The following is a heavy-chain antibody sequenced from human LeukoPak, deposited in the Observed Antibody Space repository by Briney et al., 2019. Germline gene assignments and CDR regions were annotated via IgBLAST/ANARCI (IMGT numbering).Heavy chain of an antibody. CDR2: IIPIFGTA. D-gene: IGHD6-19*01. Sequence: SVKVSCKASGGTFISYAISWVRQAPGQGLEWMGGIIPIFGTANYAQKFQGRVTITTDESTSTAYMELSSLRSEDTAVYYCALGFGQWLVRTDYWGQGTLVTVSS. J-gene: IGHJ4*02. V-gene: IGHV1-69*05. CDR1: GGTFISYA. CDR3: ALGFGQWLVRTDY.